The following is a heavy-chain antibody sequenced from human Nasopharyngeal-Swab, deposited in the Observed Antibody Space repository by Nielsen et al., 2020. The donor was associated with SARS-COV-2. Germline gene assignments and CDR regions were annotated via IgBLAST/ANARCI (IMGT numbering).Heavy chain of an antibody. V-gene: IGHV1-24*01. CDR2: YDPEYGQT. J-gene: IGHJ5*02. CDR3: AMVVVVPAAVAWFDP. D-gene: IGHD2-2*01. Sequence: ASVKVSCKVSGFTYSELHIHWVRQAPGNGLEWMGGYDPEYGQTIYAQKFQGRVTMTEDSSTDTAYMELSSLRSEDTAVYYCAMVVVVPAAVAWFDPWGQGTLVTVSS. CDR1: GFTYSELH.